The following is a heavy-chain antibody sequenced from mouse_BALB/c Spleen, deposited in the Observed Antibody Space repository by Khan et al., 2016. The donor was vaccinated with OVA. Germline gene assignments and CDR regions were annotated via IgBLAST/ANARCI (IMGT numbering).Heavy chain of an antibody. CDR1: GYTFTDYA. CDR3: ARGGTFAY. CDR2: ISTYYGDV. V-gene: IGHV1S137*01. Sequence: VQLQESGAELVRPGVSVKISCKGSGYTFTDYAMHWVKQSHAKSLEWIGVISTYYGDVEYSQKFKGKATMTVDRSSSTAYMELARLTSEDSAIYYCARGGTFAYWGQGTLLTVSA. J-gene: IGHJ3*01. D-gene: IGHD4-1*01.